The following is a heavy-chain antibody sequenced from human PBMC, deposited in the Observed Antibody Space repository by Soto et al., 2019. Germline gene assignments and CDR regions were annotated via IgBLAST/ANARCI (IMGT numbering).Heavy chain of an antibody. Sequence: SVKVSCKASGGTFSSYAISCVRQAPGQGLEWMGGIIPIFGTANYAQKFQGRVTITADESTSTAYMELSSLRSEDTAVYYCASGGIDGYSYGNDAFDIWGQGTMVTVSS. D-gene: IGHD5-18*01. V-gene: IGHV1-69*13. CDR3: ASGGIDGYSYGNDAFDI. J-gene: IGHJ3*02. CDR1: GGTFSSYA. CDR2: IIPIFGTA.